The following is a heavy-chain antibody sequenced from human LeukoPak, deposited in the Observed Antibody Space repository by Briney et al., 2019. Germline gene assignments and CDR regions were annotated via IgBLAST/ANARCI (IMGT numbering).Heavy chain of an antibody. CDR3: ARDHRIYIAAAGQVGY. J-gene: IGHJ4*02. CDR1: GYTFTSYG. Sequence: GASVKVSCKASGYTFTSYGTSWVRQAPGQGLEWMGWISAYNGNTNYAQKLQGRVTMTTDTSTSTAYMELRSLRSDDTAVYYCARDHRIYIAAAGQVGYWGQGTLVTVSS. V-gene: IGHV1-18*01. D-gene: IGHD6-13*01. CDR2: ISAYNGNT.